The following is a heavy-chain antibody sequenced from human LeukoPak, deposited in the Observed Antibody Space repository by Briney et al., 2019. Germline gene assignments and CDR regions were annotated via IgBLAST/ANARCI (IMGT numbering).Heavy chain of an antibody. CDR1: GFTFSSYE. CDR2: ISSSGSTI. CDR3: ARAPTSEQQLQFDY. D-gene: IGHD6-13*01. J-gene: IGHJ4*02. Sequence: GGSLRLSCAASGFTFSSYEMNWVRQAPGKGLEWVSYISSSGSTIYYADSVKGRFTISRDNAKNSLYLQMNSLRTEDTAVYYCARAPTSEQQLQFDYWGQGTLVTVSS. V-gene: IGHV3-48*03.